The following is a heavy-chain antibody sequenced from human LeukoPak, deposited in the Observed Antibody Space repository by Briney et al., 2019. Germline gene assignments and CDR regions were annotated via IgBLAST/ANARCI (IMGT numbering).Heavy chain of an antibody. J-gene: IGHJ4*02. CDR2: LSPSGGIT. CDR1: GFTFSNAW. V-gene: IGHV3-23*01. Sequence: PGGSLRLSCAASGFTFSNAWMNWVRQAPGKGLEWVSALSPSGGITYYEDSVKGRFTISRDNSKNTLYLQMNSLSAEDTAVYYCAKGVNYFVLEYWGQGTLVTISS. CDR3: AKGVNYFVLEY. D-gene: IGHD3-10*02.